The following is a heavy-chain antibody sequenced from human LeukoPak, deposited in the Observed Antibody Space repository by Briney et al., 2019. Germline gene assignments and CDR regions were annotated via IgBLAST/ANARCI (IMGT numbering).Heavy chain of an antibody. V-gene: IGHV3-53*01. J-gene: IGHJ4*02. Sequence: PGGSLRLSCAASGFTVSSNYMSWVRQAPGKGLEWVSVIYSGGSTYYAGSVKGRFTISRDNSKNTLYLQMNSLRAEDTAVYYCARIWKLGKYGDYEAIDYWGQGTLVTVSS. CDR3: ARIWKLGKYGDYEAIDY. D-gene: IGHD4-17*01. CDR1: GFTVSSNY. CDR2: IYSGGST.